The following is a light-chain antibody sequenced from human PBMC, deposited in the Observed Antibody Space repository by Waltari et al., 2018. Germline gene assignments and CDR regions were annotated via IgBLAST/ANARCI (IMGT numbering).Light chain of an antibody. CDR2: GAS. J-gene: IGKJ4*01. CDR3: QQYNQWPLT. CDR1: LSIDDS. Sequence: EIVMTQSPATLSVSRGGSATLSCRASLSIDDSLAVYQQTPGHPPSLLIHGASTRDTGIPVRISGSGSGTDFTLTITGLQSDDFAVYFCQQYNQWPLTFGRGTKVEIK. V-gene: IGKV3-15*01.